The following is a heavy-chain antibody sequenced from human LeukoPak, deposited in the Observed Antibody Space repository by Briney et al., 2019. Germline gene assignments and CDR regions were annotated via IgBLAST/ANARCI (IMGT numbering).Heavy chain of an antibody. CDR1: GFTLSSYG. Sequence: GGSLRLSCAASGFTLSSYGMHWVRQAPGKGLEWVAVIWYDGSNKYYADSVKGRFTISRDNSKNTLYLQMNRLRAEDTAVYYCAREGGGDYYGSGGYFDYWGQGTLVTVSS. CDR3: AREGGGDYYGSGGYFDY. V-gene: IGHV3-33*01. D-gene: IGHD3-10*01. J-gene: IGHJ4*02. CDR2: IWYDGSNK.